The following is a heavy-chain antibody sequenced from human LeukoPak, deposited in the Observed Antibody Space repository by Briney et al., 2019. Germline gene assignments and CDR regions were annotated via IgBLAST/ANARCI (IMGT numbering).Heavy chain of an antibody. J-gene: IGHJ6*03. D-gene: IGHD6-19*01. CDR2: INPNSGGT. CDR3: ARAPYSSGGSTNYYYYYYMDV. Sequence: GASVKVSCKASGYTFTGYYMHWARQAPGQGLEWMGWINPNSGGTNYAQKFQGRVTMTRDTSISTAYMELSSLRSEDTAVYYCARAPYSSGGSTNYYYYYYMDVWGKGTTVTVSS. CDR1: GYTFTGYY. V-gene: IGHV1-2*02.